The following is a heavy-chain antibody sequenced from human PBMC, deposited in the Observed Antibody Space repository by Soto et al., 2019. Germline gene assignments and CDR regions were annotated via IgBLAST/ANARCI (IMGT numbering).Heavy chain of an antibody. CDR2: ISCDGSTT. CDR3: AKDTYYHDSSGFYIFDY. J-gene: IGHJ4*02. CDR1: GFTFSNYW. V-gene: IGHV3-30*18. Sequence: GGSLRLSCAASGFTFSNYWMHWVRQAPGKGLQWVARISCDGSTTNYADSVRGQFTISRDNAQNTVYLQMNSLRAEDTAVYYCAKDTYYHDSSGFYIFDYWGQGTLVTVPQ. D-gene: IGHD3-22*01.